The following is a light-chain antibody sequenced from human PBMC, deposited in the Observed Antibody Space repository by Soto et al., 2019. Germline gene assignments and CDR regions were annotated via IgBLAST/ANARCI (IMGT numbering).Light chain of an antibody. CDR2: GAS. CDR3: QQYGSSPYN. J-gene: IGKJ2*01. V-gene: IGKV3-20*01. Sequence: EIVFTQSPATLSLSPVERATLSFMASQSVSSYLAWYQQKPGQAPRLLIYGASSRATGIPDRFSGSGSGTDFTLTISRLEPEDFAVYYCQQYGSSPYNCGLGTKGDIK. CDR1: QSVSSY.